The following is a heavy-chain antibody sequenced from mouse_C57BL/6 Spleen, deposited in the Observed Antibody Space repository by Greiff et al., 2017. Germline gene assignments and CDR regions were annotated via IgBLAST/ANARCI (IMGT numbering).Heavy chain of an antibody. CDR2: INPNNGGT. V-gene: IGHV1-18*01. D-gene: IGHD2-2*01. CDR3: AREGLRRRAFDY. J-gene: IGHJ2*01. Sequence: VQLQQSGPELVKPGASVKIPCKASGYTFTDYNLDWVKQSHGKSLEWIGDINPNNGGTIYNQKFKGKATLTVDKSSSTAYMELRSLTSEDTAVYYCAREGLRRRAFDYWGQGTTLTVSS. CDR1: GYTFTDYN.